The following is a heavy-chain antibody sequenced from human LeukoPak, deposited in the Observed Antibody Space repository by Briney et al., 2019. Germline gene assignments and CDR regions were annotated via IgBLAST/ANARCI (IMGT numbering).Heavy chain of an antibody. CDR1: GFTFSDYY. CDR2: ISSSSSYT. Sequence: GGSLRLSCAASGFTFSDYYMSWIRQAPGKGLEWVSYISSSSSYTNYADSVKGRFTISRDNAKNSLYLQMNSLRAEDTAVYYCARSHCSGGSCPLDCWGQGTLVTVSS. V-gene: IGHV3-11*06. J-gene: IGHJ4*02. D-gene: IGHD2-15*01. CDR3: ARSHCSGGSCPLDC.